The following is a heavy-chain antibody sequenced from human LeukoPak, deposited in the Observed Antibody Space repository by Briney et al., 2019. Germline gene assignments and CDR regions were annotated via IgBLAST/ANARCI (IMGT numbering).Heavy chain of an antibody. CDR1: GFTFSSYA. D-gene: IGHD2-8*01. V-gene: IGHV3-30-3*01. J-gene: IGHJ3*02. CDR3: ARGVTDIVLMVYAPGDAFDI. Sequence: PGRSLRLSCAASGFTFSSYAMHWVRQAPGKGLEWVAVISYDGGNKYYADSVKGRFTISRDNSKNTLYLQTNSLRAEDTAVYYCARGVTDIVLMVYAPGDAFDIWGQGTMVTVSS. CDR2: ISYDGGNK.